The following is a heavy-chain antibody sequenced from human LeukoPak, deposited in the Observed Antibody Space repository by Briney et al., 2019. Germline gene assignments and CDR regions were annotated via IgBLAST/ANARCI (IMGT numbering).Heavy chain of an antibody. V-gene: IGHV3-23*01. J-gene: IGHJ4*02. Sequence: GSLRLSCAASGFTFSSSAMSWVRQAPGKGLEWVSAISNNGGYTYYADSVQGRFTISRDNSKSTLCLQMNSLRAEDTAVYYCAKQLGYCSDGSCYFPYWGQGTLVTVSS. CDR1: GFTFSSSA. CDR3: AKQLGYCSDGSCYFPY. D-gene: IGHD2-15*01. CDR2: ISNNGGYT.